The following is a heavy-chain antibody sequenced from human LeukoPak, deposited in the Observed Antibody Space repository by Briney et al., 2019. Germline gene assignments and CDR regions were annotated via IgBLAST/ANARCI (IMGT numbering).Heavy chain of an antibody. Sequence: GGSLRLSCAASGSAFSAYWMHWVRRAPGRGLVWVSRINNDGSNIIYADSVKGRFTISRDNAKNTLYLQMNSLRAEDTAVYYCARTDWYHNDYWGQGTPVTVSS. CDR2: INNDGSNI. V-gene: IGHV3-74*01. CDR1: GSAFSAYW. J-gene: IGHJ4*02. CDR3: ARTDWYHNDY. D-gene: IGHD3-9*01.